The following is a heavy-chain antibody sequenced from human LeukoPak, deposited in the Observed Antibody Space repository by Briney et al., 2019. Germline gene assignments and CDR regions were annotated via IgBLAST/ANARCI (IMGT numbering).Heavy chain of an antibody. CDR2: ISSSSSYI. CDR1: GFTFSSYS. D-gene: IGHD4-17*01. Sequence: PGGSLRLSCAASGFTFSSYSMNWVRQAPGKGLEWVSSISSSSSYIYYADSVKGRFTISRDNAKNSLYLQMTSLRAEDTAVYYSARDLLNGDYFFDYWGRGTLVTVSS. J-gene: IGHJ4*02. V-gene: IGHV3-21*01. CDR3: ARDLLNGDYFFDY.